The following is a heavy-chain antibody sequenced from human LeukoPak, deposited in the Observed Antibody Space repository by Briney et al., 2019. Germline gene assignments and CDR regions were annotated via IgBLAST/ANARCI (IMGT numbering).Heavy chain of an antibody. D-gene: IGHD3-10*01. CDR2: IIPILSQA. CDR1: GGTFSTYS. J-gene: IGHJ5*02. Sequence: AAVKVSCKASGGTFSTYSINWVRQAPGQGLEWMGRIIPILSQANNAQKLQGRVSITADEFTTTAYMQLSSLRSEDTAVYYCARSYGSGSINWFDPWGQGTLVTVSS. V-gene: IGHV1-69*11. CDR3: ARSYGSGSINWFDP.